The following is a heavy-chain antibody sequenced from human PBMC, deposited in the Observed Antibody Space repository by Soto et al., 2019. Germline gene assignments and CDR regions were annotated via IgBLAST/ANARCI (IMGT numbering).Heavy chain of an antibody. J-gene: IGHJ4*02. CDR2: VSSSGNAI. CDR3: ARGTATVYFDC. D-gene: IGHD5-18*01. Sequence: QEQLVESGGGLVKPGGSLRLSCAASGFTLSDYYMSWIRQAPGKGLEWVSYVSSSGNAIYYADSVKGRFTISRDNAKDSLYLQMNSLRAEDTAVYYCARGTATVYFDCWGQGTLVTVSS. CDR1: GFTLSDYY. V-gene: IGHV3-11*01.